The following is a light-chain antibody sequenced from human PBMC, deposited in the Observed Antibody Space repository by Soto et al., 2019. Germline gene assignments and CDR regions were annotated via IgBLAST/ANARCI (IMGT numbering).Light chain of an antibody. V-gene: IGLV2-11*01. J-gene: IGLJ2*01. Sequence: QSALTQPRSVSGSPGQSVTISCTGSSGDVGGYNYVSWYHHHPDKAPKLIIYDVTKRPSGVPDRFSASKSGNTASLTISGLQAEDEADYYCCSDAANYTLLFGGGTKLTVL. CDR1: SGDVGGYNY. CDR3: CSDAANYTLL. CDR2: DVT.